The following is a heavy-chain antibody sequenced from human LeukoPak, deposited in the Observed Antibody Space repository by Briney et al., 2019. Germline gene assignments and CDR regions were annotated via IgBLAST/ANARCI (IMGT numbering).Heavy chain of an antibody. D-gene: IGHD6-6*01. CDR3: ARGSWQLAEEVY. CDR2: IRGDNGNT. J-gene: IGHJ4*02. Sequence: SVKVSCKASGYTFTHYAMNWVRQAPGQGLEWVGWIRGDNGNTNYAQKLQGRVTMTTDTSTSTAYMELRSLGSDETAVYYCARGSWQLAEEVYWGQGTLVTVSS. CDR1: GYTFTHYA. V-gene: IGHV1-18*01.